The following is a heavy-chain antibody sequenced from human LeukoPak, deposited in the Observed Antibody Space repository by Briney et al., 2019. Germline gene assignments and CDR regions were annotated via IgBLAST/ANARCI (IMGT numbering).Heavy chain of an antibody. V-gene: IGHV3-66*04. CDR2: IYSGGST. J-gene: IGHJ4*02. Sequence: PGGSLRLSCAASGFTVSSNYMSWVRQAPGKGLEWVSVIYSGGSTYYADPVKGRFTISRDNSKNTLYLQMNSLRAEDTAVYYCARQSIAVAGIIDYWGQGTLVTVSS. CDR1: GFTVSSNY. CDR3: ARQSIAVAGIIDY. D-gene: IGHD6-19*01.